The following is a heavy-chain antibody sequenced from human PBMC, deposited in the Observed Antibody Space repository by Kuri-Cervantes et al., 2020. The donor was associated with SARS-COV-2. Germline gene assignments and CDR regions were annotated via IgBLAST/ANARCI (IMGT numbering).Heavy chain of an antibody. CDR3: ARGYGSSWYRYFDY. CDR1: GGSFSGYY. D-gene: IGHD6-13*01. Sequence: SQTLSLTCAVYGGSFSGYYWSWIRQPPGKGLEWIGEINHSGSTNYNPSLKSRVTISVDTSKNQFSLKLSSVTAADTAVYYCARGYGSSWYRYFDYWGQGTLVTVSS. J-gene: IGHJ4*02. CDR2: INHSGST. V-gene: IGHV4-34*01.